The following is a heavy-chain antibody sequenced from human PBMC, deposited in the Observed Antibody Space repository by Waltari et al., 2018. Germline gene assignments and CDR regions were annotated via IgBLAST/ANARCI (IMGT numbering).Heavy chain of an antibody. V-gene: IGHV4-61*02. Sequence: QVQLQESGPGLVEPSQTLSLACSVSGDSIHRGTYYWCWVRQPAGRGLEWLGRIFASGSTDYNPSLKSRVTISVDTSKSQVSLNLTSLTAADSAVYYCARTLEKTYGGWYFDSWGQGTRVTVSS. CDR3: ARTLEKTYGGWYFDS. D-gene: IGHD3-10*01. J-gene: IGHJ4*02. CDR2: IFASGST. CDR1: GDSIHRGTYY.